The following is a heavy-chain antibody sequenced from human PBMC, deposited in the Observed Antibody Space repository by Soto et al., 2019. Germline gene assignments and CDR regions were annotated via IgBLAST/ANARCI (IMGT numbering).Heavy chain of an antibody. D-gene: IGHD2-2*01. CDR1: GYTFTSYG. CDR3: ARDLDYQPLPNTVAFDY. Sequence: ASVKVSCKASGYTFTSYGISWVRQAPGQGLEWMGWISAYNGNTNYAQKLQGRVTMTTDASTSTAYMELRSLRSDDTAVYYCARDLDYQPLPNTVAFDYWGQGTLVTVSS. CDR2: ISAYNGNT. V-gene: IGHV1-18*01. J-gene: IGHJ4*02.